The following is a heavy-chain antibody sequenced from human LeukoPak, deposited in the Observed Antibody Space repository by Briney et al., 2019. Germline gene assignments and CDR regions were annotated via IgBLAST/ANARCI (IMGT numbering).Heavy chain of an antibody. CDR2: IIPIFGTA. J-gene: IGHJ4*02. CDR3: ARAPRHCSSTSCSFPFDY. V-gene: IGHV1-69*01. Sequence: SVKLSCKASGGTFSSYAISWVRQAPGQGLEWMGGIIPIFGTANYAQKCQGKVTITADESTSTAYMKLSSLGSEDTALYYCARAPRHCSSTSCSFPFDYWGQGTLVTVSS. CDR1: GGTFSSYA. D-gene: IGHD2-2*01.